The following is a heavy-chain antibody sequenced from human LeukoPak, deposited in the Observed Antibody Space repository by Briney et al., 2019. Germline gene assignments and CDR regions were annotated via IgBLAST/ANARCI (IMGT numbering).Heavy chain of an antibody. CDR3: ASESLGYSGYGFFDY. CDR2: INAGNGNT. CDR1: GYTFTSYA. J-gene: IGHJ4*02. D-gene: IGHD5-12*01. Sequence: ASVKVSCKASGYTFTSYAMHWVRQAPGQRLEWMGWINAGNGNTKYSQKFQGRVTITRDTSASTAYMELSSLRSEDTAVYYCASESLGYSGYGFFDYWGQGTLVTVSS. V-gene: IGHV1-3*01.